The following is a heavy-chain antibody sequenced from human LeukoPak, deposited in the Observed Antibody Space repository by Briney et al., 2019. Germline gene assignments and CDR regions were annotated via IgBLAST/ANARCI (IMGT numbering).Heavy chain of an antibody. V-gene: IGHV3-30*02. J-gene: IGHJ6*03. CDR1: GFSFSDYG. Sequence: PGGSLRLSCAAFGFSFSDYGMHWVRQAPGKGLEWVAFIRYDGNDKYFADSVKGRFTISRDNSKNTLYLQINSLRADDTAVYFCAKVGIAVAGIYFYYMDVWGKGSTVTVSS. CDR3: AKVGIAVAGIYFYYMDV. CDR2: IRYDGNDK. D-gene: IGHD6-19*01.